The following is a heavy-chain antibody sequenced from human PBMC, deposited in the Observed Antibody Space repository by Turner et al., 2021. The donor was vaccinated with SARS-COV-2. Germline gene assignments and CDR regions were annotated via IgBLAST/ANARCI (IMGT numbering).Heavy chain of an antibody. V-gene: IGHV1-69*01. CDR2: VVPILGKS. Sequence: QAHREPSGAEERTPGSAVKDSCKVSVDTFSTSGISWVRQAPGKGLEWRGGVVPILGKSNYAQKFQGRVTITADQLTTTAYMELSRLTSEDTAVYFFAREGYSGYFDHWGQGTLVTVSS. CDR3: AREGYSGYFDH. CDR1: VDTFSTSG. D-gene: IGHD4-4*01. J-gene: IGHJ4*02.